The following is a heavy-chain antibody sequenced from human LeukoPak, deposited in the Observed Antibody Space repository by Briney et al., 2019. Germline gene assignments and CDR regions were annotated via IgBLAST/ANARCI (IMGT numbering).Heavy chain of an antibody. J-gene: IGHJ1*01. CDR2: ISSSSSYI. CDR3: ARVALISRSPTASLVRYFQS. Sequence: PGGSLRLSCAASGFTFSSYSMNWVRQAPGKGLEWVSSISSSSSYIYYADSVKGRLTISRDNAKNSLYLQMNSLKTEDTAVYYCARVALISRSPTASLVRYFQSWGQGTLVTVSS. CDR1: GFTFSSYS. D-gene: IGHD1-26*01. V-gene: IGHV3-21*04.